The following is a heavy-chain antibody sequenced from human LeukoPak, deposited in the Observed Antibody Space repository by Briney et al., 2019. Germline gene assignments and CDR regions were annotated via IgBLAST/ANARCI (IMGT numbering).Heavy chain of an antibody. Sequence: GGSLRLSCAASGFTFSNGWMSWVRQAPGKGLEWVGRIKSKTDDGTTDYAAPVKGRFTISRDDSKNTLYLQMNSLKTEDTAVYYCTTDITMVRGVIIWDYYYYGMDVWGKGTTVTVSS. CDR2: IKSKTDDGTT. D-gene: IGHD3-10*01. CDR1: GFTFSNGW. J-gene: IGHJ6*04. V-gene: IGHV3-15*01. CDR3: TTDITMVRGVIIWDYYYYGMDV.